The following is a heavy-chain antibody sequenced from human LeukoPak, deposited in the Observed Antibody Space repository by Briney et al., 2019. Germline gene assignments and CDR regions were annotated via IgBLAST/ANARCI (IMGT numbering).Heavy chain of an antibody. J-gene: IGHJ3*02. CDR2: IPYDGSNK. V-gene: IGHV3-30*04. CDR1: GFTFSSYA. D-gene: IGHD4-23*01. CDR3: ATLSGNSPSDAFDI. Sequence: GGSLRLSCAASGFTFSSYAMHWVRQAPGKGLEWVALIPYDGSNKYYADSVKGRFTVSRDNSKNTLYLQMNSLRAEDTAVYYCATLSGNSPSDAFDIWGQGTMVTVSS.